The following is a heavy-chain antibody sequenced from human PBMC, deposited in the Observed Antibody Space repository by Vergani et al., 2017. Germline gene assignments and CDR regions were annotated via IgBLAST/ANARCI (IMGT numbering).Heavy chain of an antibody. CDR3: ARDNXRVGAAAGKRPFDY. CDR1: GYTFSNYY. CDR2: INPNSGGT. J-gene: IGHJ4*02. Sequence: QVQVVQSGAEVKKSGASAKVSCKTSGYTFSNYYMHWVRQAPGQGLEWMGIINPNSGGTNYAQKFQGRVTMTRDTSISTAYMELSRLRSDDTAVYYCARDNXRVGAAAGKRPFDYWGQGTLVTVSS. D-gene: IGHD6-13*01. V-gene: IGHV1-2*02.